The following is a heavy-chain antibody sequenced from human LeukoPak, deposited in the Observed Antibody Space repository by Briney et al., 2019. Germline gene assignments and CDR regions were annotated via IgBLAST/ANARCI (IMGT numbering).Heavy chain of an antibody. J-gene: IGHJ3*02. CDR3: AREGSGSYLDAFDI. V-gene: IGHV4-59*01. D-gene: IGHD3-10*01. CDR2: IYYSGST. CDR1: GGSISNYY. Sequence: SETLSLTCTVSGGSISNYYWTWIRQPPGKGLEWIGYIYYSGSTNYNPSLKSRVTISVDTSKNQFSLKLSSVTAADTAVYYCAREGSGSYLDAFDIWGQGTMVTVSS.